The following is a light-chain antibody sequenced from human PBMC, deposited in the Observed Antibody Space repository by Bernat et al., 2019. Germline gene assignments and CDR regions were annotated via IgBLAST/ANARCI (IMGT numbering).Light chain of an antibody. CDR3: SSYTNSITLI. Sequence: QSALTQPASVSGSPGQSITISCTGTSSDVGAYDYVSCYQHHPGKAPQLLIYDVSTRSSGVSDRFSGSKSGNTASLTISGLQAEDESDYYCSSYTNSITLIFGGGTKLTVL. CDR1: SSDVGAYDY. J-gene: IGLJ2*01. V-gene: IGLV2-14*03. CDR2: DVS.